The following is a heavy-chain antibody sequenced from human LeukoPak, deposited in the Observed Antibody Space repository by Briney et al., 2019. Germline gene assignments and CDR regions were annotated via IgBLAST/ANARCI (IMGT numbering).Heavy chain of an antibody. D-gene: IGHD2-2*01. CDR1: GDSISGYY. CDR3: AGASVVVPAAGFDP. CDR2: IYYSGST. J-gene: IGHJ5*02. Sequence: SETLSLTCTVSGDSISGYYWSWIRQPPGKGLEWIGYIYYSGSTYYNPSLKSRVTISVDTSKNQFSLKLSSVTAADTAVYYCAGASVVVPAAGFDPWGQGTLVTVSS. V-gene: IGHV4-30-4*01.